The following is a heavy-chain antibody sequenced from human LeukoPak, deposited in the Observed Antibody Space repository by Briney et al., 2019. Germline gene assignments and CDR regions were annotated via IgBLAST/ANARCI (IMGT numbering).Heavy chain of an antibody. Sequence: ASVKVSCKASGYTFISYAMNWVRQAPGQGLEWMGWINPNSGGTNYAQKFQGRVTMTRDTSISTAYMELSRLRSDDTAVYYCARDGQWLELGYYYYYMDVWGKGTTVTISS. CDR1: GYTFISYA. V-gene: IGHV1-2*02. J-gene: IGHJ6*03. CDR2: INPNSGGT. CDR3: ARDGQWLELGYYYYYMDV. D-gene: IGHD6-19*01.